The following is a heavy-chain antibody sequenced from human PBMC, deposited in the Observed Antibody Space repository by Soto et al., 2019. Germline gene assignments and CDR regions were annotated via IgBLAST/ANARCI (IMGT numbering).Heavy chain of an antibody. D-gene: IGHD3-22*01. V-gene: IGHV4-34*01. Sequence: QVQLQQWGAGLLKPSETLSLTCAVYGGSFSAYYWSWIRQPPGKGLEWIGEINHSGSTNYNPSLKSRVPISVDPSKNHFSLKLRSVTAADTAVYYCARGNYYDSSGYYYAWGQGTLVTVSS. CDR1: GGSFSAYY. J-gene: IGHJ5*02. CDR3: ARGNYYDSSGYYYA. CDR2: INHSGST.